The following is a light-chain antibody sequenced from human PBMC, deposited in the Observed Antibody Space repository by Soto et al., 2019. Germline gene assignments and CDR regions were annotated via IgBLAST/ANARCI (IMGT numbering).Light chain of an antibody. CDR2: AAS. Sequence: ILMTQSPSSLSAATGDRVTITFRASQGISSYLGWYQQTPGNAPKRLSYAASSLQSGVPSRFSGSGSGTEFTLTISSLQPEDFGTYYCLQHNSYPITFGQGTRWR. J-gene: IGKJ5*01. V-gene: IGKV1-17*01. CDR1: QGISSY. CDR3: LQHNSYPIT.